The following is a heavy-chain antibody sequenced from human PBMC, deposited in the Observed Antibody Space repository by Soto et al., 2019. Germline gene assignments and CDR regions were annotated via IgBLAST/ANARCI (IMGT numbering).Heavy chain of an antibody. J-gene: IGHJ3*02. CDR1: GGTFSSYA. D-gene: IGHD1-26*01. Sequence: SVKVSCKASGGTFSSYAISWARQAPGQGLEWMGGIIPIFGTANYAQKFQGRVTITADESTSTAYMELSSLRSEDTAVYYCARERGELLSAFDIWGQGTMVTVSS. CDR3: ARERGELLSAFDI. CDR2: IIPIFGTA. V-gene: IGHV1-69*13.